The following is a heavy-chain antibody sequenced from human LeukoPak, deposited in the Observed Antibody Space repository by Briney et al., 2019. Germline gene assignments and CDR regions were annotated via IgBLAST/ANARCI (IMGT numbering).Heavy chain of an antibody. CDR2: MNPNSGNT. CDR3: ARGHRKYNYMDV. J-gene: IGHJ6*03. Sequence: ASVKVSCKASGYTFTSYDINWVRQATGQGLEWMGWMNPNSGNTGYAQKFQGRVTITRNTSISTAYMELSSLRSEDTAVYYCARGHRKYNYMDVWGKGTTVTVSS. V-gene: IGHV1-8*03. CDR1: GYTFTSYD.